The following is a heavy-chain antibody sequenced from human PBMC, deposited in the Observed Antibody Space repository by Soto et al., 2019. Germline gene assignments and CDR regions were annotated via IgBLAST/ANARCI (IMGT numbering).Heavy chain of an antibody. CDR1: GFTFSSYA. CDR3: ARDRGAYFDY. J-gene: IGHJ4*02. D-gene: IGHD4-17*01. Sequence: GSLRLSCAASGFTFSSYAMSWVRQAPGKGLEWVSAISGSGGSTYYADSVKGRSTISRDNSKNTLYLQMNSLRAEDTAVYYCARDRGAYFDYWGEGPLVTSPQ. V-gene: IGHV3-23*01. CDR2: ISGSGGST.